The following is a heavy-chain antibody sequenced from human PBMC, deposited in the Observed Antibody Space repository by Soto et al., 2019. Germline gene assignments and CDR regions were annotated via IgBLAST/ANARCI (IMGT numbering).Heavy chain of an antibody. V-gene: IGHV3-13*01. CDR3: ARGGNSHVNAFDI. J-gene: IGHJ3*02. Sequence: GGSLRLSCAASGFTFSSYDMHWVRQATGKGLEWVSAIGTAGDTYYPGSVKGRFTISRENAKNSLYLQMNSLRAEDTAVYYCARGGNSHVNAFDIWGQGTRVTVSS. CDR1: GFTFSSYD. D-gene: IGHD2-21*02. CDR2: IGTAGDT.